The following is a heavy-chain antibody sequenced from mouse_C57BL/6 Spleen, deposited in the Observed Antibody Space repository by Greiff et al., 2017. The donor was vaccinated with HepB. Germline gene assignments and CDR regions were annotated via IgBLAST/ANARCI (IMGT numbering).Heavy chain of an antibody. J-gene: IGHJ4*01. V-gene: IGHV1-18*01. CDR2: INPNNGGT. CDR3: ARREGNPLYAMDY. D-gene: IGHD2-1*01. Sequence: VQLQQSGPELVKPGASVKIPCKASGYTFTDYNMDWVKQSHGKSLEWIGDINPNNGGTIYNQKFKGKATLTVEKSSSTAYMELRSLTSEDTAVYYCARREGNPLYAMDYWGQGTSVPVSS. CDR1: GYTFTDYN.